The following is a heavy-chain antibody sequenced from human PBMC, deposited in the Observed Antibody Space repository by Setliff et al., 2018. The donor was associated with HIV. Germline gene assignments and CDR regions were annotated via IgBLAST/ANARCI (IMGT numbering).Heavy chain of an antibody. CDR1: GYRFTDYY. D-gene: IGHD2-2*01. J-gene: IGHJ6*02. Sequence: ASVKVSCKASGYRFTDYYIHWVRQAPGQGLEWMGWINPNSGGTNYAQKFQGRVTMTRDTSISTAYMELSGLTSDDSAVYYCARYLVVVPVAVGCLDVWGQGTTVTVSS. CDR3: ARYLVVVPVAVGCLDV. V-gene: IGHV1-2*02. CDR2: INPNSGGT.